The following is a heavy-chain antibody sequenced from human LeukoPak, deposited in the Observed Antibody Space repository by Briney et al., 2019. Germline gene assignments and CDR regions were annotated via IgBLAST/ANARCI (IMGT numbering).Heavy chain of an antibody. CDR1: GGSFSGYY. CDR3: ARGRNDYGDYLGSDY. V-gene: IGHV4-34*01. D-gene: IGHD4-17*01. J-gene: IGHJ4*02. Sequence: KASETLSLTCAVYGGSFSGYYWSWIRQPPGKGLEWIGEINHSGSTNYNPSLKGRVTISVDTSKNQFSLKLSSVTAADTAVYYCARGRNDYGDYLGSDYWGQGTLVTVSS. CDR2: INHSGST.